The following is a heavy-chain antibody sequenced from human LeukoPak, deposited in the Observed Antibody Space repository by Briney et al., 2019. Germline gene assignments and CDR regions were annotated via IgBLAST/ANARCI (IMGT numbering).Heavy chain of an antibody. J-gene: IGHJ3*02. V-gene: IGHV4-31*03. CDR3: ARVRRYYDSSGSWRAFDI. CDR2: IYYSGST. CDR1: GGSISSGGYY. D-gene: IGHD3-22*01. Sequence: SETLSLTCTVSGGSISSGGYYWSWIRQHPGKGLEWIGYIYYSGSTYYNPSLKSRVTISVGTSKNQFSLKLSSVTAADTAVYYCARVRRYYDSSGSWRAFDIWGQGTMVTVSS.